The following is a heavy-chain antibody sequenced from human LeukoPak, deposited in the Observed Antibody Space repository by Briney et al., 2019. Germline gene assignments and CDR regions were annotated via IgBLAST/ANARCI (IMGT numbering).Heavy chain of an antibody. CDR3: ARDDSTGYGDWFDP. CDR2: IYSSGTT. J-gene: IGHJ5*02. D-gene: IGHD6-19*01. V-gene: IGHV4-4*07. CDR1: SGSIASYY. Sequence: SETLSVTCTVSSGSIASYYWSWIRQPAGKGLEWIGSIYSSGTTNYNPSLKSRVTMSVDTSKNQFSLKLSSVTAADTAVYYCARDDSTGYGDWFDPWGQGTLVTVSS.